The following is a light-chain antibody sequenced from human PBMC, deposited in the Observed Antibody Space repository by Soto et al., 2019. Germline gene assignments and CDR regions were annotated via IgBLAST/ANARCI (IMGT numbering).Light chain of an antibody. CDR3: QQYDSSPWT. J-gene: IGKJ1*01. Sequence: EIVLTQSPGTLSLSPGERATLSCRASQSIGGNYLAWYQQQPGRAPRLLMYGASRRATGIPDRFSGSASGTDFTLTISRLEPEDFAVYYCQQYDSSPWTFGRGTKVELK. CDR2: GAS. V-gene: IGKV3-20*01. CDR1: QSIGGNY.